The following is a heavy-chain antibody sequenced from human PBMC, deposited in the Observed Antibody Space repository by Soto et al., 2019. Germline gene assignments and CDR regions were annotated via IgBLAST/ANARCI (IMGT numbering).Heavy chain of an antibody. CDR2: IYYSGSA. J-gene: IGHJ6*02. CDR1: GGSISSYY. CDR3: ARDQITIFGDRSMDV. V-gene: IGHV4-59*01. Sequence: SLTCTVSGGSISSYYWSWIRQPPGKGLEWIGYIYYSGSANYNPSLKSRVTISVDTSKNQFSLKLSSVTAADTAVYYCARDQITIFGDRSMDVWGQGTTVTVSS. D-gene: IGHD3-3*01.